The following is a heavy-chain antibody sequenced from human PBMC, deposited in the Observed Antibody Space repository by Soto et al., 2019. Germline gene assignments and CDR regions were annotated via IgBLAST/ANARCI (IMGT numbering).Heavy chain of an antibody. V-gene: IGHV3-30-3*01. CDR3: ARGRVSSGSPYKSSDF. D-gene: IGHD3-10*01. CDR1: GFTFSNYP. CDR2: ISYGDGTDK. Sequence: QVQLVQSGGGVVQPGRSLRLSCAASGFTFSNYPIHWVRQAPGKGLEWVAVISYGDGTDKYYADSVKGRFTISRDNSKNTVDLQMNTLTVEDTAVYFCARGRVSSGSPYKSSDFWGRGTLVTVSS. J-gene: IGHJ4*02.